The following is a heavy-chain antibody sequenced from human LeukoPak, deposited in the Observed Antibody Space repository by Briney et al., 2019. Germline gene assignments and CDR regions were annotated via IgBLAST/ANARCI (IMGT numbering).Heavy chain of an antibody. V-gene: IGHV1-24*01. CDR1: GYTLTELS. D-gene: IGHD5-18*01. CDR2: IDPEDGET. J-gene: IGHJ4*02. Sequence: ASVKVSCKVSGYTLTELSMHWVRQAPGKGLEWMGGIDPEDGETIYAQKFQGRVTMTEDTSTDTAYMELSSLRSEDTAVYYCATGLSRIQLWGGLGYWGQGALVTVSS. CDR3: ATGLSRIQLWGGLGY.